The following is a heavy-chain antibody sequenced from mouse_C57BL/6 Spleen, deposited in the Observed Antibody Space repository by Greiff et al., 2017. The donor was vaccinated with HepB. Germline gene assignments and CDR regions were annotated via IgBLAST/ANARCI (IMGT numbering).Heavy chain of an antibody. CDR2: IDPENGDT. Sequence: EVQLQQSGAELVRPGASVKLSCTASGFNIKDDYMHWVKQRPEQGLEWIGWIDPENGDTEDASKFQGKATITADTSSNSAYLQLSSLTSEDTAVYYCTSGRRGAWFAYWGQGTLVTVSA. J-gene: IGHJ3*01. V-gene: IGHV14-4*01. CDR3: TSGRRGAWFAY. CDR1: GFNIKDDY.